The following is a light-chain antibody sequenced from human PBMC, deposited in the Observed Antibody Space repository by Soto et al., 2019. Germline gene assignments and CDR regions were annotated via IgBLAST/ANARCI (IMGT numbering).Light chain of an antibody. V-gene: IGKV1-9*01. J-gene: IGKJ4*01. CDR1: QGINTY. Sequence: DIQLTQSPSFLSASGGNRVTSTCRASQGINTYLAWYQQKPGKAPKLLIYGASTLQSGVPSRFSGSGSGTEFTLTISSLQPEDFATYYCQQLNSYPLTFGGGTKVEIK. CDR3: QQLNSYPLT. CDR2: GAS.